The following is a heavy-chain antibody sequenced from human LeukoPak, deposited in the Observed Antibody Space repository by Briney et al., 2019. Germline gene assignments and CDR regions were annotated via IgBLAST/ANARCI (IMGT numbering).Heavy chain of an antibody. CDR1: GITFSDYG. J-gene: IGHJ4*02. CDR2: IWYDGSNK. V-gene: IGHV3-33*01. D-gene: IGHD1/OR15-1a*01. Sequence: GGSLRLSCAASGITFSDYGMYWVRQAPGKGLEWVAVIWYDGSNKYYADSVKGRFTISRDNAKNTLYLQMNSLGAEDTAVYYCARDQAGTTNAIDYWGQGTLVTVPS. CDR3: ARDQAGTTNAIDY.